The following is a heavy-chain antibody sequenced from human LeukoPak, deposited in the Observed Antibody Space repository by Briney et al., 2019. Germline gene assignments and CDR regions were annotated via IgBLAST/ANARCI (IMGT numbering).Heavy chain of an antibody. CDR3: AKDTRIQLPFDAFDI. CDR1: GLTFSDYY. D-gene: IGHD5-18*01. V-gene: IGHV3-23*01. CDR2: ISGSGGST. Sequence: GGSLRLSCAASGLTFSDYYMSWIRQAPGKGLEWVSAISGSGGSTYYADSVKGRFTISRDNSKNTLYLQMNSLRAEDTAVYFCAKDTRIQLPFDAFDIWGQGTMVTVSS. J-gene: IGHJ3*02.